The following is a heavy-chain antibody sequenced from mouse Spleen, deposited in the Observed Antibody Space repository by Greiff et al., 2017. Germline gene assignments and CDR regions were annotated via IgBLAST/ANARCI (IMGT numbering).Heavy chain of an antibody. J-gene: IGHJ1*03. Sequence: VKLQQPGAELVRPGSSVKLSCKASGYTFTSYWMHWVKQRPIQGLEWIGNIDPSDSETHYNQKFKDKATLTVDKSSSTAYMQLSSLTSEDSAVYYCADSNYGYFDVWGTGTTVTVSS. CDR2: IDPSDSET. CDR3: ADSNYGYFDV. V-gene: IGHV1-52*01. CDR1: GYTFTSYW. D-gene: IGHD2-5*01.